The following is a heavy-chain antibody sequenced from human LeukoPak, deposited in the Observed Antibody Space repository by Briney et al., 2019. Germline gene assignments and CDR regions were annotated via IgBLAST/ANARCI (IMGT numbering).Heavy chain of an antibody. CDR3: ARDREGYEWAIDY. Sequence: GASVNVSCKTSGYSFSNYGLSRVRHAPGPGLEWMGWINPYNGKTEYAQNYQGRVTMTTDTATNTAYMELKSLRSDDTAVYYCARDREGYEWAIDYWGQGTLVSVSS. J-gene: IGHJ4*02. CDR2: INPYNGKT. V-gene: IGHV1-18*04. D-gene: IGHD5-12*01. CDR1: GYSFSNYG.